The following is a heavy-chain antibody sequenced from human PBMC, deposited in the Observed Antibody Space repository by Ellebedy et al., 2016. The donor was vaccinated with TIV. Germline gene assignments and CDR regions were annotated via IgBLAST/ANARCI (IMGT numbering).Heavy chain of an antibody. CDR2: IYHSGST. CDR1: GYSISSGYY. CDR3: ARVFIVGATTSFYYYYGMDV. J-gene: IGHJ6*02. Sequence: SETLSLXXTVSGYSISSGYYWGWIRQPPGKGLEWIGSIYHSGSTYYNPSLKSRVTISVDTSKNQFSLKLSSVTAADTAVYYCARVFIVGATTSFYYYYGMDVWGQGTTVTVSS. V-gene: IGHV4-38-2*02. D-gene: IGHD1-26*01.